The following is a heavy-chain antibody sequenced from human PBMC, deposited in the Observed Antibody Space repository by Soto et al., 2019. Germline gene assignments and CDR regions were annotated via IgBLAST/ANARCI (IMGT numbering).Heavy chain of an antibody. CDR2: INHSGST. D-gene: IGHD6-13*01. J-gene: IGHJ4*02. V-gene: IGHV4-34*01. CDR1: GGSLSGYY. CDR3: ARAYFRGQLALFDY. Sequence: SETLSLTCAVYGGSLSGYYWSWIRQPPGKGLEWIGEINHSGSTNYNPSLKSRVTISVDTSKNQFSLKLSSVTAADTAVYYCARAYFRGQLALFDYWGQGTLVTVSS.